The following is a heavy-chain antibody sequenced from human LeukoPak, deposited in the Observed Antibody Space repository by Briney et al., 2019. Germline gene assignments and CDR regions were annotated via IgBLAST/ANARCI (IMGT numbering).Heavy chain of an antibody. J-gene: IGHJ4*02. CDR2: IYPADSDT. CDR3: ARQSRDGSKTRGYYFDF. Sequence: GESLKISCQVSGYIFTHYWIGWVRKMPGNGLESMGIIYPADSDTTYSPSFQGQVTISADKSINTVYLQWSSLKASDTATYYCARQSRDGSKTRGYYFDFWGQGTLVTVSS. V-gene: IGHV5-51*01. D-gene: IGHD3-10*01. CDR1: GYIFTHYW.